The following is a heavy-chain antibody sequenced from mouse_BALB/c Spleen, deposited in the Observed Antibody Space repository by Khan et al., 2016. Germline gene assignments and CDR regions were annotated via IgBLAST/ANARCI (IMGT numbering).Heavy chain of an antibody. CDR1: GYSITSDYA. CDR3: ARGGKGYAMDY. J-gene: IGHJ4*01. Sequence: EVQLQESGPGLVKPSQSLSLTCTVTGYSITSDYAWNWIRQFPGNKLEWMGYISYSVSTSYNPSLKSRISITRDTSKNQFFLQLNSVTTEDTATYYCARGGKGYAMDYWGQGTSVTVSS. V-gene: IGHV3-2*02. CDR2: ISYSVST. D-gene: IGHD1-3*01.